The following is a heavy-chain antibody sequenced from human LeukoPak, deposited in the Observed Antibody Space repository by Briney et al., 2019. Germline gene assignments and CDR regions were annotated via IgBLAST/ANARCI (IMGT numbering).Heavy chain of an antibody. CDR1: GFTFSSFG. Sequence: GGSLTLSCAASGFTFSSFGMHWVRQAPGKGLEWVAVIWYDASNKYYADSVKGRFTISRDNSKNTLYLQMNSLRAEDTAVYYCAREGEYSSSWSELFDYWGQGTLVTVSS. CDR2: IWYDASNK. V-gene: IGHV3-33*01. D-gene: IGHD6-13*01. J-gene: IGHJ4*02. CDR3: AREGEYSSSWSELFDY.